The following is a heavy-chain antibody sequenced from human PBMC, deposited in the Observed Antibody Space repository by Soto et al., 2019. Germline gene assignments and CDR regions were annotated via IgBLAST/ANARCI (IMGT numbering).Heavy chain of an antibody. Sequence: GGSLRLSCSASGFTFSNCAMHWFRQAPGKGLEWVALISNDGTNKYYADSVKGRLTISRDNSKSILYLQMNSLRAEDTALYYCAAAFLAAEIDFWGHGTLVTVSS. CDR2: ISNDGTNK. D-gene: IGHD6-13*01. CDR3: AAAFLAAEIDF. V-gene: IGHV3-30-3*01. J-gene: IGHJ4*01. CDR1: GFTFSNCA.